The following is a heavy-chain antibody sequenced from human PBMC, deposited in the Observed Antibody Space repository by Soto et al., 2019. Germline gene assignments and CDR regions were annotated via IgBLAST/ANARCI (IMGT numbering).Heavy chain of an antibody. CDR2: IYYSGST. V-gene: IGHV4-39*01. J-gene: IGHJ4*02. CDR3: ARLRPGDQLLWFGEFVDY. D-gene: IGHD3-10*01. CDR1: GGSISSSSYY. Sequence: KPSETLSLTCTVSGGSISSSSYYWGWIRQPPGKGLEWIGSIYYSGSTYYNPSLKSRVTISVDTSKNQFSLKLSSVTAADTAVYYCARLRPGDQLLWFGEFVDYWGQGTLVIVSS.